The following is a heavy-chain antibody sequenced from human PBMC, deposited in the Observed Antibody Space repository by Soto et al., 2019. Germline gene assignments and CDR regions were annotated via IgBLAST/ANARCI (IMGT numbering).Heavy chain of an antibody. CDR3: AKGVSSSWFSHYVPPLFDP. J-gene: IGHJ5*02. D-gene: IGHD6-13*01. V-gene: IGHV3-30*18. CDR2: ISYDGSNK. Sequence: GGSLRLSCAASGFTFSSYGMHWVRQAPGKGLEWVAVISYDGSNKYYADSVKGRFTISRDNSKNTLYLQMNSLRAEDTAVYYCAKGVSSSWFSHYVPPLFDPWGKGTLVTVDS. CDR1: GFTFSSYG.